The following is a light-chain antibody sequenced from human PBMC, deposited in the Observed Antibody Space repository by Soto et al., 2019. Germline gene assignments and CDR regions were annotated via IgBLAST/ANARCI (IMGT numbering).Light chain of an antibody. Sequence: EIVLTQSPATLSSFPGDRVTLSCRASQYINTRLAWYQHRPGQAPRLLIYQTSLRAAGIPARFSASGSGTDFTLTISGLEPEDFAVYYCQHFGNSLWTFGQGTKVDIK. CDR1: QYINTR. CDR2: QTS. J-gene: IGKJ1*01. V-gene: IGKV3D-11*03. CDR3: QHFGNSLWT.